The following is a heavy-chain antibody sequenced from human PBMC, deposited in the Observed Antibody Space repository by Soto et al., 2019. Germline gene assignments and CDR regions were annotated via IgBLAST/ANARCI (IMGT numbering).Heavy chain of an antibody. V-gene: IGHV4-38-2*02. J-gene: IGHJ4*02. Sequence: ASETLSLACAVSGYSISSGYYWGWIRQPPGKGLEWIGSIYHSGSTYYNPSLKSRVTISVDTSKNQFSLKLSSVTAADTAVYYCARETQDFDYWGQGTLVTVSS. CDR2: IYHSGST. CDR3: ARETQDFDY. CDR1: GYSISSGYY.